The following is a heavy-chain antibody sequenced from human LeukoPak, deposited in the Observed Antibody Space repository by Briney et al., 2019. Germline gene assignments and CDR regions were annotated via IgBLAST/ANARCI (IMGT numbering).Heavy chain of an antibody. CDR1: GGSISSSSYY. D-gene: IGHD3-22*01. J-gene: IGHJ4*02. Sequence: SETLSLTCTVSGGSISSSSYYWVWIRRPPGRGLEWIGSIYYSGSTYYNPSLKSRVTISVDTSKNQFSLKLSSVTAADTAVYYCARQYYDSSGYFDYWGQGTLVTVSS. CDR2: IYYSGST. V-gene: IGHV4-39*01. CDR3: ARQYYDSSGYFDY.